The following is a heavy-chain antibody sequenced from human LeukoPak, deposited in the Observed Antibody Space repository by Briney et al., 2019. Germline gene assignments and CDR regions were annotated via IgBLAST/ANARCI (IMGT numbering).Heavy chain of an antibody. Sequence: GSLRLSCAASGFTVSSNYMSWVRQAPGKGLEWVSVIYSGGSTYYADSVKGRFTISRDNSKNTLYLQMNSLRAEDTAVYYCARDFPKTTVTTGYYYYYMDVWGKGTTVTVSS. J-gene: IGHJ6*03. D-gene: IGHD4-17*01. CDR1: GFTVSSNY. CDR3: ARDFPKTTVTTGYYYYYMDV. V-gene: IGHV3-66*01. CDR2: IYSGGST.